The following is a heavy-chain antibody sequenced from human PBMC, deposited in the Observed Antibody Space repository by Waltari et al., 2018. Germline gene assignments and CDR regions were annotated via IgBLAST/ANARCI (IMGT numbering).Heavy chain of an antibody. D-gene: IGHD6-13*01. CDR2: NNPNSGGT. CDR1: GYTFTGYY. Sequence: QVQLVQSGAEVKKPGASVKVSCKASGYTFTGYYMHWVRQAPGQGLEWRGWNNPNSGGTNYAHKFQGRVTMTRDTSISTAYMELSRLRSDDTAVYYCARDLSGIAAAGGSGYWGQGTLVTVSS. CDR3: ARDLSGIAAAGGSGY. J-gene: IGHJ4*02. V-gene: IGHV1-2*07.